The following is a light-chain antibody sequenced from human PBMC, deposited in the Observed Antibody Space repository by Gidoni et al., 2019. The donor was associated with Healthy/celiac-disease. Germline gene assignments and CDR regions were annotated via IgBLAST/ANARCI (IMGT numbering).Light chain of an antibody. CDR2: DAS. Sequence: DIQMTQSPSSLSASVGDRVTITCQASQDISNYLNWYQQKPGKAPKLLIYDASNLGTGVPSRFSGSGSGTDFTFTISSLQPEDIATYYCQQTFGPGTKVDIK. V-gene: IGKV1-33*01. J-gene: IGKJ3*01. CDR3: QQT. CDR1: QDISNY.